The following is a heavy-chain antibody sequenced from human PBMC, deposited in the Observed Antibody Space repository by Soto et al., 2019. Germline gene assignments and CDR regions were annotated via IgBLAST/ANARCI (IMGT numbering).Heavy chain of an antibody. J-gene: IGHJ5*02. D-gene: IGHD6-13*01. CDR1: GFTFSSYA. CDR2: ISGSGGST. V-gene: IGHV3-23*01. Sequence: GGSLRVSWAASGFTFSSYAMSWVRQAPGKGLEWVSAISGSGGSTYYADSVKGRFTISRDNSKNTLYLQMNSLRAEDTAVYYCAKETSIAAAADWFDPWGQGTLVTVSS. CDR3: AKETSIAAAADWFDP.